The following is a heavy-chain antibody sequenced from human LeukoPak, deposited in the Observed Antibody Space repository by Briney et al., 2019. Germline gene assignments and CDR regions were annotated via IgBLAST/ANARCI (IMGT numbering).Heavy chain of an antibody. D-gene: IGHD3-3*01. V-gene: IGHV4-59*01. CDR2: IYYSGST. J-gene: IGHJ6*02. CDR1: GGSISSYY. Sequence: SETLSLTCTVSGGSISSYYWSWIRQPPGKGLEWIGYIYYSGSTNYNPSLKSRVTISVDTSKNQFSLKLSSVTAADTAVYYCARDSRDFWRGYTSMDVWGQGTTVTVSS. CDR3: ARDSRDFWRGYTSMDV.